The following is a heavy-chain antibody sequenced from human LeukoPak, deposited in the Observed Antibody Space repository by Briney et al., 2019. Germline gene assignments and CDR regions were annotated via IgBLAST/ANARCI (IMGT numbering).Heavy chain of an antibody. D-gene: IGHD3-3*01. CDR1: GFTFSSYS. Sequence: PGGSLRLSCAASGFTFSSYSMNWVRQAPGKGLEWVSYISSSSSTIYYADSVKGRFTISRDNAKNSLYLQMNSLRAEDTAVYYCARDNIPPFSYYDFWSGYHPNYYYYGMDVWGQGTTVTVSS. CDR2: ISSSSSTI. CDR3: ARDNIPPFSYYDFWSGYHPNYYYYGMDV. V-gene: IGHV3-48*01. J-gene: IGHJ6*02.